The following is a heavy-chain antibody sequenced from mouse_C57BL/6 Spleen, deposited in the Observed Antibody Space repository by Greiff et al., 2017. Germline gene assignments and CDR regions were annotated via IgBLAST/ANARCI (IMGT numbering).Heavy chain of an antibody. Sequence: EVQLQQSGPELVKPGASVKISCKASGYTFTDYYMNWVKQSHGKSLEWIGDINPNNGGTSYNQKFKGKATLTVDKSSSTAYMELRSLTSEDSAVYYCARLGGEYDSPDCWGQGTTLTVSS. CDR2: INPNNGGT. J-gene: IGHJ2*01. CDR1: GYTFTDYY. D-gene: IGHD2-4*01. V-gene: IGHV1-26*01. CDR3: ARLGGEYDSPDC.